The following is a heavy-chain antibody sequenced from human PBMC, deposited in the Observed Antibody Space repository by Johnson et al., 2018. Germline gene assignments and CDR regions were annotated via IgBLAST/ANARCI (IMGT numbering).Heavy chain of an antibody. CDR2: ITWNSGTI. V-gene: IGHV3-9*01. CDR1: GFTFADFA. CDR3: AKDSLNSGLGAINI. Sequence: VQLVQSGGGLVQXGRSLRLSCVASGFTFADFAMHWVRQAPGKGLEWVSGITWNSGTIHYADSVKGRFTISRANTKNSLYLQMNNLSTDDPALYSFAKDSLNSGLGAINIWGRGTMVTVSS. D-gene: IGHD6-19*01. J-gene: IGHJ3*02.